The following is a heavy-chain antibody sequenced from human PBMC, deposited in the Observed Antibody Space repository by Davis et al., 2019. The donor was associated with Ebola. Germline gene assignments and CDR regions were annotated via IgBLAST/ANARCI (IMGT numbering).Heavy chain of an antibody. Sequence: ASVKVSCKASGYTFTSYAMHWVRQAPGQRLEWMGWINAGNGNTKYSQKFQGRVTITRDTSASTAYMELSSLRSEETAVYYCARAMYYDFWSGYYGYYYYYGMDVWGQGTTVTVSS. J-gene: IGHJ6*02. CDR3: ARAMYYDFWSGYYGYYYYYGMDV. D-gene: IGHD3-3*01. CDR1: GYTFTSYA. CDR2: INAGNGNT. V-gene: IGHV1-3*01.